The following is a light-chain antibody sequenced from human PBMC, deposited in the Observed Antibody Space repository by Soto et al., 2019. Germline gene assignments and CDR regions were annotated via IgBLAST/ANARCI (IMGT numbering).Light chain of an antibody. CDR2: GAS. CDR3: QQYGSSPTT. CDR1: QSVFNNH. J-gene: IGKJ1*01. Sequence: EVFLTRSPGSLSLCGWEIATLSCGTSQSVFNNHIGWYQQKPGQAPRRLIFGASFRATGIPDRFSGSGSGTDFTLTISRLEPEDFAVYYCQQYGSSPTTFGQGTKVDIK. V-gene: IGKV3-20*01.